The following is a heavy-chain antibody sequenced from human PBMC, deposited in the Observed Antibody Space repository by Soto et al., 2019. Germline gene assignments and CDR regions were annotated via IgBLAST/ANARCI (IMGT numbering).Heavy chain of an antibody. CDR1: GGSISSGGYY. J-gene: IGHJ5*02. Sequence: PSETLSLTCTVSGGSISSGGYYWTWIRQHPGKALEWIGYIYYSGSTNYNPSLKSRVTISVDTSKNQFSLKLSSVTAADTAVYYCAREGRVDGYNYQGSWFDPWGQGTLVTSPQ. CDR2: IYYSGST. CDR3: AREGRVDGYNYQGSWFDP. D-gene: IGHD5-12*01. V-gene: IGHV4-61*08.